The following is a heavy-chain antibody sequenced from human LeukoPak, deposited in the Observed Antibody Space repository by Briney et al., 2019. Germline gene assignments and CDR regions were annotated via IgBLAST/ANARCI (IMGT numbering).Heavy chain of an antibody. CDR1: GFTFSSYA. Sequence: QPGGSLRLSSAASGFTFSSYAMHWVRQAPGKGLEWVAVISYDGSNKYYADSVKGRFTISRDNSKNTLYLQMNSLRAEDTAVYYCARALYGDYAHWGQGTLVTVSS. D-gene: IGHD4-17*01. CDR3: ARALYGDYAH. J-gene: IGHJ4*02. CDR2: ISYDGSNK. V-gene: IGHV3-30-3*01.